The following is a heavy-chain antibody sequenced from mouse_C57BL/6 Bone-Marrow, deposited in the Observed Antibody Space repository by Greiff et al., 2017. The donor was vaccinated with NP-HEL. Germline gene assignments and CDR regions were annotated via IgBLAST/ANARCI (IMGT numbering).Heavy chain of an antibody. J-gene: IGHJ4*01. Sequence: QVQLQQPGAELVKPGASVKMSCKASGYTFTSYWITWVKQRPGQGLEWIGDIYPGSGSTNYNEKFKGKATLTVDTSSSTAYMQLSSLTSEDSAVYYCAIYYGNSPYAMDYWGQGTSVTVSS. CDR1: GYTFTSYW. D-gene: IGHD2-1*01. CDR3: AIYYGNSPYAMDY. CDR2: IYPGSGST. V-gene: IGHV1-55*01.